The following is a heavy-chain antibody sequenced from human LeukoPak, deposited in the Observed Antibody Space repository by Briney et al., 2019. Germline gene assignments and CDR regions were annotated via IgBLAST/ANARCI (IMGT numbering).Heavy chain of an antibody. CDR1: GFTFSSYG. J-gene: IGHJ4*02. CDR3: AREERLRWTAY. CDR2: ISYDGSNK. D-gene: IGHD4-23*01. Sequence: PGGSLRLSCAASGFTFSSYGMHWVRQAPGKGLEWVAVISYDGSNKYYADSVKGRFTISRDNSKNTLYLQMNSLRAEDTAVYYCAREERLRWTAYWGQGTLVTVSS. V-gene: IGHV3-30*03.